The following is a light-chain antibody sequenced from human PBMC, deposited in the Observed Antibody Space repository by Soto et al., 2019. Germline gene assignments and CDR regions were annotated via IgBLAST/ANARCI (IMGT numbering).Light chain of an antibody. Sequence: DIQMTQSPSSLSLSLLDRFTIHFLASQSISTYLNWYQQKPGKAPKLLVHAASTLQSGVPSRFSGSGTGTDFTLTISSLQPEDFATYYCQQTESYPSTFGGGTKVDI. CDR1: QSISTY. J-gene: IGKJ4*01. CDR2: AAS. V-gene: IGKV1-39*01. CDR3: QQTESYPST.